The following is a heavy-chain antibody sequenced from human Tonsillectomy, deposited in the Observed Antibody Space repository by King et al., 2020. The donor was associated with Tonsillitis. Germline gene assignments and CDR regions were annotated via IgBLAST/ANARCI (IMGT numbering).Heavy chain of an antibody. Sequence: VQLVESGGGVVQPGRSLRLSCAASGFTFNKFGMHWVRQAPGKGLEWVALIWPDADNEFYVDSVKGRFTISRDNSKDTLYLQMNSLRAEDTAVYYCVRDGVSRTWGFDYWGQGTLVTVSS. D-gene: IGHD2-8*01. V-gene: IGHV3-33*01. J-gene: IGHJ4*02. CDR3: VRDGVSRTWGFDY. CDR2: IWPDADNE. CDR1: GFTFNKFG.